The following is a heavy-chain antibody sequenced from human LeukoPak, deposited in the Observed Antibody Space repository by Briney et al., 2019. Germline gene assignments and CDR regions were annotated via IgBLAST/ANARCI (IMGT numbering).Heavy chain of an antibody. Sequence: SETLSLTCAVYGGSFSGYYWSWIRQPPGKGLEWIGRISSSGSTNYNPSLKSRVTISVDTSKNQFSLKLSSVTAADTAVYYCARDRALWFGELLPFDYWGQGTLVTVSS. CDR3: ARDRALWFGELLPFDY. CDR2: ISSSGST. D-gene: IGHD3-10*01. V-gene: IGHV4-34*01. CDR1: GGSFSGYY. J-gene: IGHJ4*02.